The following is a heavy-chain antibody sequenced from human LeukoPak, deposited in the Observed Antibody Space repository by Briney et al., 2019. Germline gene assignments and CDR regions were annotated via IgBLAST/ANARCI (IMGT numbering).Heavy chain of an antibody. D-gene: IGHD4-11*01. CDR1: GFTFTSYA. Sequence: GGTLRLSCAASGFTFTSYAMSWVRQAPGTGRECVSAISCSGGTRYYADSVKGLFTISRDNSKNTVDLQMNSLRAEDTAVYYCAKDVLPTVRSPEYWGQGTLVTVSS. CDR3: AKDVLPTVRSPEY. CDR2: ISCSGGTR. V-gene: IGHV3-23*01. J-gene: IGHJ4*02.